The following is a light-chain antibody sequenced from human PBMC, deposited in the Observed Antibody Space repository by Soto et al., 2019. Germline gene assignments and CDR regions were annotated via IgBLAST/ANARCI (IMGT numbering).Light chain of an antibody. J-gene: IGLJ1*01. CDR3: SSYTSSSTLYV. CDR2: EVA. CDR1: SSDVGSYDL. V-gene: IGLV2-14*02. Sequence: QSALTQPASVSGSPGQSITISCTGTSSDVGSYDLVSWYQQRPGRAPRLMIFEVAKRPSGISTRFSGSKSGNTASLTISGLQAVDEADYYCSSYTSSSTLYVFGTGTKLTVL.